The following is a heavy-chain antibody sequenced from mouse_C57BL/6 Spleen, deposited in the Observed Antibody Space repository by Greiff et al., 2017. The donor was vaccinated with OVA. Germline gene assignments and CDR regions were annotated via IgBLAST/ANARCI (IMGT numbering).Heavy chain of an antibody. Sequence: VQLQQPGAELVKPGASVKMSCKASGYTFTSYWITWVKQRPGQGLEWIGDIYPGSGSTNYNEKFKSKATLTVDTSSSTAYMQLSSLTSEDSAVYYCARSRYGSSYEGYFDVWGTGTTVTVSS. CDR3: ARSRYGSSYEGYFDV. CDR2: IYPGSGST. CDR1: GYTFTSYW. D-gene: IGHD1-1*01. V-gene: IGHV1-55*01. J-gene: IGHJ1*03.